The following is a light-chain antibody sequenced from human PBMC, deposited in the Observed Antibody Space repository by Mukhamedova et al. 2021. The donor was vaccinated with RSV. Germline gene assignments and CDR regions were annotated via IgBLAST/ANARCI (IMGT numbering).Light chain of an antibody. Sequence: GQSITISCTGTSSDVGSYNLVSWYQQHPGKAPKLMIYEGSKRPSGVSNRFSGSKSGNTASLTISGLQAEDEADDYCCSYAGRGVF. CDR1: SSDVGSYNL. CDR2: EGS. V-gene: IGLV2-23*01. CDR3: CSYAGRGV. J-gene: IGLJ2*01.